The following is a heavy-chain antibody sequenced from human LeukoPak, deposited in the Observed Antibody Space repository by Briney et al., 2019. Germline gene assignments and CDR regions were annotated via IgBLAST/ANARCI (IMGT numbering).Heavy chain of an antibody. CDR1: GFTFSSYG. Sequence: PGRSLRLSCAASGFTFSSYGMYWVRQAPGKGLEWVAVIWYDGSNKYYADSVKGRFTISRDNSKNTLYLQMNSLRAEDTAVYYCARGDIVLMVYAAAPDYWGQGTLVTVSS. CDR2: IWYDGSNK. V-gene: IGHV3-33*01. CDR3: ARGDIVLMVYAAAPDY. D-gene: IGHD2-8*01. J-gene: IGHJ4*02.